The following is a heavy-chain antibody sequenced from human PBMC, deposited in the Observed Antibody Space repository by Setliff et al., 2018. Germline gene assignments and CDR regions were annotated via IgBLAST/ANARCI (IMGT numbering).Heavy chain of an antibody. CDR2: IRSKANSYAT. D-gene: IGHD1-1*01. CDR1: GFTFSGSA. V-gene: IGHV3-73*01. Sequence: AGGSLRLSCAASGFTFSGSAMHWVRQASGKGLEWVGRIRSKANSYATAYAASVKGRFTISRDDSKNTLYLQMNSLKTEDTAVYYCTTVEIRQGIDYWGQGTLVTVSS. CDR3: TTVEIRQGIDY. J-gene: IGHJ4*02.